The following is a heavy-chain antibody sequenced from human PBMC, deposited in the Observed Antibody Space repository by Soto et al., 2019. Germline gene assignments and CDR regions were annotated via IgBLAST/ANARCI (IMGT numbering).Heavy chain of an antibody. Sequence: PGVSLRLSCAASGFKFSDYHMTWIRQAQGKGLEWISYISSSGTYTTYTDSVKGRFTVSRDNAKSSLYLQMNSLRGEDTAVYYCACVAPTIFGAQFHHNLVDVWGQGNTVTVSS. J-gene: IGHJ6*02. V-gene: IGHV3-11*06. CDR2: ISSSGTYT. CDR3: ACVAPTIFGAQFHHNLVDV. D-gene: IGHD3-3*01. CDR1: GFKFSDYH.